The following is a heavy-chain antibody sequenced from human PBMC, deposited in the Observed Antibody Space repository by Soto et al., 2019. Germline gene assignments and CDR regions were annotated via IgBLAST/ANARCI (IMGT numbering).Heavy chain of an antibody. D-gene: IGHD4-17*01. CDR3: AKGGHDYG. CDR2: VSYDGSNK. J-gene: IGHJ4*02. CDR1: GFTFSNHG. V-gene: IGHV3-30*18. Sequence: ESGGGVVQPGRSLRLSCAASGFTFSNHGMHWVRQAPGKGLEWVALVSYDGSNKYYADSVKGRFTISRDNSKNTLYLQMNSLRTEDTAMYYCAKGGHDYGWGQGTLVTVSS.